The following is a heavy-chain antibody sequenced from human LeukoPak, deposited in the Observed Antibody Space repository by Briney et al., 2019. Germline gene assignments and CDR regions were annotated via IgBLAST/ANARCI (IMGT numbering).Heavy chain of an antibody. Sequence: SETLSLTCTVSGGSISSYYWGWIRQPPGKGLEWIGYIYYSGSTYYNPSLKSRVTISVDTSKNQFSLKLSSVTAADTAVYYCARVEDLRVGATGIFDYWGQGTLVTVSS. CDR1: GGSISSYY. CDR2: IYYSGST. J-gene: IGHJ4*02. V-gene: IGHV4-59*12. CDR3: ARVEDLRVGATGIFDY. D-gene: IGHD1-26*01.